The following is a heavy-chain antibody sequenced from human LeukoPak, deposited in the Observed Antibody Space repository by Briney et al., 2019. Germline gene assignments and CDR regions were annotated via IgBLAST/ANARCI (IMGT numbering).Heavy chain of an antibody. Sequence: GSLRLSCAASGFTFSNYAMSWVRQAPGKGLEWVSAISGSGGSTYYADSVKGRFTISRDNSKNTLYLQMNSLRAEDTAVYYCARDEGSGSYYNPLRYWGQGTLVTVSS. CDR1: GFTFSNYA. D-gene: IGHD3-10*01. CDR3: ARDEGSGSYYNPLRY. J-gene: IGHJ4*02. CDR2: ISGSGGST. V-gene: IGHV3-23*01.